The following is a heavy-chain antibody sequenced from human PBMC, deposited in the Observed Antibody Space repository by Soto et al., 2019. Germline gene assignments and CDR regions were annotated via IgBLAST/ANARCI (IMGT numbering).Heavy chain of an antibody. V-gene: IGHV4-39*07. J-gene: IGHJ5*02. CDR3: ARWGVVAALRWFDP. Sequence: PSETLSLTCTVSGGSISSSSYYWGWIRQPPGKGLEWIGSIYYSGSTYYNPSLKSRVTISVDTSKNQFSLKLSSVTAADTAVYYCARWGVVAALRWFDPWGQGTLVTVSS. D-gene: IGHD2-15*01. CDR1: GGSISSSSYY. CDR2: IYYSGST.